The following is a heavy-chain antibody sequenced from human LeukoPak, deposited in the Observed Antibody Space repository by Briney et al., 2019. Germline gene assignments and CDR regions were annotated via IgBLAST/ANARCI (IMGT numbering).Heavy chain of an antibody. Sequence: PGGSLRLSCAASGFTFGSEDMHWVRQATGKGLEWVSGIGIAEDTYYLDSVKGRFTISRENAKNSLYLQMNSLRAGDTAVYYCARGAFYHYLNAFDIWGQGTMVTVSS. CDR3: ARGAFYHYLNAFDI. D-gene: IGHD3-22*01. J-gene: IGHJ3*02. CDR2: IGIAEDT. CDR1: GFTFGSED. V-gene: IGHV3-13*01.